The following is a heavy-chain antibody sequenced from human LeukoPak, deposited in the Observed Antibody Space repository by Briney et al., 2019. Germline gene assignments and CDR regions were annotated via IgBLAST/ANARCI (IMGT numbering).Heavy chain of an antibody. Sequence: GGSLRLSCAASGFTFSGYALTWVRQAPGKGLQGGSSISGSGGSTYYADSVQGRFTISRDNSKNTLYLQMNSLRAEDTAVYYCAKAKGFHYYDSSGFYSDSWGQGTLVTVSS. J-gene: IGHJ4*02. CDR1: GFTFSGYA. CDR2: ISGSGGST. D-gene: IGHD3-22*01. V-gene: IGHV3-23*01. CDR3: AKAKGFHYYDSSGFYSDS.